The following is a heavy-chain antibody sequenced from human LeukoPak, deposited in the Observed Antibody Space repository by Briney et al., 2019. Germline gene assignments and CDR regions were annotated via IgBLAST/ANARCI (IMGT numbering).Heavy chain of an antibody. CDR3: AREGIAVAGRYYFDY. Sequence: PGGSLRLSCAASGFTFSSYWMHWVRQAPGKGLVWVSRINSDGSSTSYADSVKGRFTISRDNAKNTLHLQMNSLRAEDTAVYYCAREGIAVAGRYYFDYWGQGTLVTVSS. D-gene: IGHD6-19*01. V-gene: IGHV3-74*01. J-gene: IGHJ4*02. CDR2: INSDGSST. CDR1: GFTFSSYW.